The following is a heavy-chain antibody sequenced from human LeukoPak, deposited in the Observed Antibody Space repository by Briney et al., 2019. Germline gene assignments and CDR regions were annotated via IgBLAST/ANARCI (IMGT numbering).Heavy chain of an antibody. CDR2: IDGGGST. CDR3: ARAPGPSRTSGAPGD. V-gene: IGHV3-53*01. Sequence: GGSLRLSCAASGFTVSTNYMTWVRQAPGKGLEWVSVIDGGGSTFYADSVKGGFTISSDNSKNTLYLQMNRMRAEDTAVYYCARAPGPSRTSGAPGDWGQGTLLTVSS. J-gene: IGHJ4*02. CDR1: GFTVSTNY. D-gene: IGHD2-8*01.